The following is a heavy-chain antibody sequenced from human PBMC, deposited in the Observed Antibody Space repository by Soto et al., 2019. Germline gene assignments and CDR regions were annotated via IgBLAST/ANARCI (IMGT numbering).Heavy chain of an antibody. J-gene: IGHJ5*02. CDR1: GFTFSSYA. D-gene: IGHD5-18*01. V-gene: IGHV3-30-3*01. CDR3: ARERSSYGYSGTRGNWFDP. Sequence: PGGSLRLSCAASGFTFSSYAMHWVRQAPGKGLEWVAVISYDGSNKYYADSVKGRFTISRDNSKNTLYLQMNSLRAEDTAVYYCARERSSYGYSGTRGNWFDPWGQGTLVTVSS. CDR2: ISYDGSNK.